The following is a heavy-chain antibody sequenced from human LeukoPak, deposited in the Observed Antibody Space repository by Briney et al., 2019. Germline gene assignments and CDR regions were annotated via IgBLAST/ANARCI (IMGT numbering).Heavy chain of an antibody. CDR2: IYYSGST. J-gene: IGHJ4*02. V-gene: IGHV4-59*01. D-gene: IGHD6-6*01. CDR1: GGSISSYY. CDR3: ARGGDLAARALDY. Sequence: SETLSLTCTVSGGSISSYYWSWIRQPPGKGLEWIGYIYYSGSTNYNPSLKSRVTISVDTSKNQSSLKLSSVTAADTAVYYCARGGDLAARALDYWGQGTLVTVSS.